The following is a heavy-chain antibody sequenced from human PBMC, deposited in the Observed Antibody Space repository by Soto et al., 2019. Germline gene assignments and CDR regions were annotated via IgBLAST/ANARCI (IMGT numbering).Heavy chain of an antibody. CDR3: ARVGLRYFDWPFFDY. D-gene: IGHD3-9*01. J-gene: IGHJ4*02. CDR1: GGTFSSYA. CDR2: IIPIFGTA. Sequence: VKVSCKASGGTFSSYAISWVRQAPGQGLEWMGGIIPIFGTANYAQKFQGRVTITADESTSTAYMELSSLRSEDTAVYYCARVGLRYFDWPFFDYWGQGTLVTVSS. V-gene: IGHV1-69*01.